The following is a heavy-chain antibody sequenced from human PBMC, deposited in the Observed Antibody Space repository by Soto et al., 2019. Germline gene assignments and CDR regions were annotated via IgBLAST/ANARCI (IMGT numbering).Heavy chain of an antibody. CDR2: INPNGGST. J-gene: IGHJ6*02. Sequence: ASVKVSCKASGYTFTSYGISWVRQAPGQGLEWMGIINPNGGSTSYAQKFQGRVTMTRDTSTSTVYMELSSLRSEDTAVYYCARGGSSWRYSMDVWGQGTTVTVSS. CDR3: ARGGSSWRYSMDV. V-gene: IGHV1-46*01. D-gene: IGHD6-13*01. CDR1: GYTFTSYG.